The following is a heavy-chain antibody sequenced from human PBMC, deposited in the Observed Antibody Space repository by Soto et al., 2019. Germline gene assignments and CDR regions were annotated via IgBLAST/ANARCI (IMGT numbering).Heavy chain of an antibody. D-gene: IGHD3-10*01. CDR3: ARGKGGSGRAYYYYYGMDV. Sequence: QVQLVQSGAEVKKPGSSVKVSCKASGGTFSSYAISWVRQAPGQGLEWMGGIIPIFGTANYAQKFQGRVTITADKSTSTAYMELSSLRSEDTAVYYCARGKGGSGRAYYYYYGMDVWGQGTTVTVSS. V-gene: IGHV1-69*06. CDR2: IIPIFGTA. CDR1: GGTFSSYA. J-gene: IGHJ6*02.